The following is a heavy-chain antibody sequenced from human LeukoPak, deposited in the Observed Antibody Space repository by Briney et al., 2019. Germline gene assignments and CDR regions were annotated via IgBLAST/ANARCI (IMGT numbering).Heavy chain of an antibody. CDR3: ARDQGLGLVQH. V-gene: IGHV1-69*04. J-gene: IGHJ1*01. CDR2: IIPILGIA. Sequence: SVKVSCKASGGTFSSYAISWVRQAPGQGLEWMGRIIPILGIANYAQKFQGRVTITADKSTSTAYMELSSLRSEDTAVYYCARDQGLGLVQHWGQGTLVTVSS. D-gene: IGHD2-21*01. CDR1: GGTFSSYA.